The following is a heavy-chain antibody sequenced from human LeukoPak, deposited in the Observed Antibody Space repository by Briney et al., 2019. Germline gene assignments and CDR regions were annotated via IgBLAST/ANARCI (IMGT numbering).Heavy chain of an antibody. CDR1: GYTFTSYG. CDR3: ARVSSSSWYGTVDY. V-gene: IGHV1-18*01. D-gene: IGHD6-13*01. CDR2: ISAYNGNT. J-gene: IGHJ4*02. Sequence: GASVKVSCKASGYTFTSYGISWVRQAPGQWLEWMGWISAYNGNTNYSQKLQDRVTMPTDTSTSTAYMELRSLRSDDTAVYYCARVSSSSWYGTVDYWGQGTLVTVSS.